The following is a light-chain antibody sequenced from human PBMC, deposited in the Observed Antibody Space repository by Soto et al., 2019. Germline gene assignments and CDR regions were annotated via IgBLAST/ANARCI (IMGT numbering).Light chain of an antibody. J-gene: IGKJ5*01. CDR1: QSISSSY. Sequence: IVLTQSPGTLSLSPWESATLSCRASQSISSSYLAWYQQKPGQAPRLLIYGASNRATAIPDRFSGSGSGTDFTLTISRLEPEDSAVYYCQQYGTLITFGQGTRLEIK. V-gene: IGKV3-20*01. CDR2: GAS. CDR3: QQYGTLIT.